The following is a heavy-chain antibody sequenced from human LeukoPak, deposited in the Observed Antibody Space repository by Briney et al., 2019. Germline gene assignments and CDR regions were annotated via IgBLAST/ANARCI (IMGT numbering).Heavy chain of an antibody. V-gene: IGHV3-7*01. CDR1: GFTFGSYW. J-gene: IGHJ3*02. CDR2: IKQDGSQK. CDR3: ARGDYYESSGYFIDAFDI. Sequence: PGGSLRLSCAASGFTFGSYWMSWVRQAPGKGLEWVANIKQDGSQKFYVDSVKGRFTISRDNAKNSLYLQMNSLRAEDTALYYCARGDYYESSGYFIDAFDIWGQGTMVTVSA. D-gene: IGHD3-22*01.